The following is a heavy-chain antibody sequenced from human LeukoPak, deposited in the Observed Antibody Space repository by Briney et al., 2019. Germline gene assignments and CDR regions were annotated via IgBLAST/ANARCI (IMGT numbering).Heavy chain of an antibody. V-gene: IGHV1-8*03. CDR1: GYTFTSYD. CDR2: MIPNSGDT. Sequence: GASVKVSCKASGYTFTSYDINWVRQATGQGLEWMGWMIPNSGDTGYAQKFQGRVTITRNTSISTAYMELSSLRSEDTAVYYCVRGLWGYQLLGTDYYYYMDVWGKGTTVTVSS. D-gene: IGHD2-2*01. J-gene: IGHJ6*03. CDR3: VRGLWGYQLLGTDYYYYMDV.